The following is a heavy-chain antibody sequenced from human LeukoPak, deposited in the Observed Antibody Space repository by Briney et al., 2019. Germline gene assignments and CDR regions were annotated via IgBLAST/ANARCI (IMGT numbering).Heavy chain of an antibody. CDR3: ARGRGTTMVRGVITNYFDL. CDR2: IDPNSGGT. Sequence: ASVKVPCRASGYTFTAHYIHWVRQAPGQGLEWMGWIDPNSGGTNYAQKFLGSVTMTGDTSINTAFMELSRLRSDDTAIYYCARGRGTTMVRGVITNYFDLWGRGSLVTVSP. D-gene: IGHD3-10*01. V-gene: IGHV1-2*02. CDR1: GYTFTAHY. J-gene: IGHJ2*01.